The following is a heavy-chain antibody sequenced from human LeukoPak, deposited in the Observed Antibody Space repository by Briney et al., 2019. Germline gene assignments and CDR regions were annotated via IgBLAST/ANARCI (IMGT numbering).Heavy chain of an antibody. CDR3: AREWANYPADGRYYYDSSGYYSFFDY. D-gene: IGHD3-22*01. J-gene: IGHJ4*02. V-gene: IGHV3-30-3*01. CDR1: GFTFSSYT. Sequence: GGSLRLSCAASGFTFSSYTMHWVRQAPGKGLEWVAVISYDGSNKYYADSVKGRFTISRDNSKNTLYLQMNSLRAEDTAVYYCAREWANYPADGRYYYDSSGYYSFFDYWGQGTLVTVSS. CDR2: ISYDGSNK.